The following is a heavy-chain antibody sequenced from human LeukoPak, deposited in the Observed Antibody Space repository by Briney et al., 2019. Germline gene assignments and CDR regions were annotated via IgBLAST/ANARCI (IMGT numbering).Heavy chain of an antibody. V-gene: IGHV4-34*01. J-gene: IGHJ4*02. Sequence: SETLSLTRAVYGGSFSGYYWSWIRQPPGKGLEWIGEINHSGSTNYNPSLKSRVTISVDTSKNQFSLKLSSVTAADTAVYYCARSQRRDTAISHWGQGTLVTVSS. CDR1: GGSFSGYY. D-gene: IGHD5-18*01. CDR3: ARSQRRDTAISH. CDR2: INHSGST.